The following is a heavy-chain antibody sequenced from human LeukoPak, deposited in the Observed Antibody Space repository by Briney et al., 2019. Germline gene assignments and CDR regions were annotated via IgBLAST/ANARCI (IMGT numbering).Heavy chain of an antibody. J-gene: IGHJ4*02. CDR1: GGTFSSYA. V-gene: IGHV1-69*13. CDR3: ARGRDGYKSYYFDY. CDR2: IIPIFGTA. Sequence: SVKVSCKASGGTFSSYAITWVRQAPGQGLEWMGGIIPIFGTANYAQKFQGRVTITADESTSTAYMELSSLRSEDTAVYYCARGRDGYKSYYFDYWGQGTLVTVSS. D-gene: IGHD5-24*01.